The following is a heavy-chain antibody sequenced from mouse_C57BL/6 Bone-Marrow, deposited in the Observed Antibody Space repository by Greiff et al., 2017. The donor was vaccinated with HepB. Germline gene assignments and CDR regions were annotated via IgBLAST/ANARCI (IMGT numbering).Heavy chain of an antibody. CDR3: ARGYSNGDYYLYYAMDY. V-gene: IGHV1-69*01. Sequence: QVQLKQSGAELVMPGASVKLSCKASGYTFTSYWMHWVKQRPGQGLEWIGEIDPSDSYTNYNQKFKGKSTLTVDNSSSTAYMQLSSLTSEDAAVYYCARGYSNGDYYLYYAMDYWGQGTSVTVSS. D-gene: IGHD2-5*01. CDR2: IDPSDSYT. J-gene: IGHJ4*01. CDR1: GYTFTSYW.